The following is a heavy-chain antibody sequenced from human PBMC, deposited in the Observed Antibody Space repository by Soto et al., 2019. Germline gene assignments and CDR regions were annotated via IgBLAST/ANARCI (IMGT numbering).Heavy chain of an antibody. CDR3: ASLGDYYDSGGYYYNWLDFDY. CDR1: GGTFSSYA. J-gene: IGHJ4*02. CDR2: IIPIFGTA. V-gene: IGHV1-69*13. D-gene: IGHD3-22*01. Sequence: SVKVSCKASGGTFSSYAISWVRQAPGQGLEWMGGIIPIFGTANYAQKFQGRVTITADESTSTAYMELSSLRSEDTAVYYCASLGDYYDSGGYYYNWLDFDYWGQGTLVTVSS.